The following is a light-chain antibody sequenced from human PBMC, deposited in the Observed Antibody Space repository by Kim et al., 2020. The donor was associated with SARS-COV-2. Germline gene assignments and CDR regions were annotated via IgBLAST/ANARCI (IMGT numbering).Light chain of an antibody. Sequence: DIQMTQSPSTLSASVGDRVTITCRASQSISAWLAWHQQKPGKAPLLLIYDASNLESGVPSRFSGSGYGTEFTLTISSLQPDDFATYYCQQYDRYPVTFGQGTKVDIK. V-gene: IGKV1-5*01. CDR3: QQYDRYPVT. CDR2: DAS. J-gene: IGKJ1*01. CDR1: QSISAW.